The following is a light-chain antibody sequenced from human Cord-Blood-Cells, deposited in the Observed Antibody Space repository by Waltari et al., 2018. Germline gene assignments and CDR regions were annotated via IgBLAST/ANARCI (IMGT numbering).Light chain of an antibody. CDR1: ISDVGGYNY. V-gene: IGLV2-14*01. CDR3: SSYTSSSTWV. Sequence: QSALTQPASVSASPGHSITISCTGTISDVGGYNYVSWYQQHPGRAPKLMIYDVSKRPSGVSNRFSGSKSGNTASLTISGLQAEDEADYYCSSYTSSSTWVFGGGTKLTVL. J-gene: IGLJ3*02. CDR2: DVS.